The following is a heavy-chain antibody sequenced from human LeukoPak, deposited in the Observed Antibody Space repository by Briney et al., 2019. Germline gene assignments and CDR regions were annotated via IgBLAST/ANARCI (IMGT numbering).Heavy chain of an antibody. Sequence: HVASVKVSCKASGYTFTSYGISWVRQAPGQGLEWMGWISAYNGNTNYAQKLQGRVTMTTDTSTSTAYMELRSLRSDDTAVYYCARESGAYDSSGYYFSWFDPWGQGTLVTVSS. J-gene: IGHJ5*02. CDR2: ISAYNGNT. CDR3: ARESGAYDSSGYYFSWFDP. D-gene: IGHD3-22*01. CDR1: GYTFTSYG. V-gene: IGHV1-18*01.